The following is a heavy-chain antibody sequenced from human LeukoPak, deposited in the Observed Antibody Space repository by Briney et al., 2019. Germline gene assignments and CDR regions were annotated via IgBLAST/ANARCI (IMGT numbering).Heavy chain of an antibody. D-gene: IGHD3-10*01. CDR1: GGSFSGYY. Sequence: PSETLSLTCAVYGGSFSGYYWSWIRQPPGKGLEWIGEINHSGSTNYNPSLKSRVTISVDTSKNQFSLKLSSVTAADTAVYYCARKLKNYYGSGSYPRFDYWGQGTLVTVSS. CDR2: INHSGST. CDR3: ARKLKNYYGSGSYPRFDY. V-gene: IGHV4-34*01. J-gene: IGHJ4*02.